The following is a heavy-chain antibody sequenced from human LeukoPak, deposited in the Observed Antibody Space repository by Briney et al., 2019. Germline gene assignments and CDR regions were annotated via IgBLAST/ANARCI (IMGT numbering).Heavy chain of an antibody. CDR1: GLTFSSYW. Sequence: GGSLRLSCAAYGLTFSSYWMPWVRQAPGKGLEWVANIKQDGSAKYYVDSLRGRFSISRDNVKNSLFLQMNSLSDDDTAVYYCARCPYDSTGYYSVPSHLDYWGQGTLVTVSS. D-gene: IGHD3-22*01. J-gene: IGHJ4*02. V-gene: IGHV3-7*01. CDR2: IKQDGSAK. CDR3: ARCPYDSTGYYSVPSHLDY.